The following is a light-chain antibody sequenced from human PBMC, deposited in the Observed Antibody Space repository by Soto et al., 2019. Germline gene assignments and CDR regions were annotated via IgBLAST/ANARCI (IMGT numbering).Light chain of an antibody. Sequence: EIVMTQSPATLSVSPGQRATLSCRASQSVSSSYLAWYQQKPGQAPRLLIYGASTRATGIPVRFSGSGSGTEFTLTITSLQFEDFAVYYCQEYNDWRPITFGGGTKVDI. CDR2: GAS. J-gene: IGKJ4*01. CDR3: QEYNDWRPIT. CDR1: QSVSSSY. V-gene: IGKV3-15*01.